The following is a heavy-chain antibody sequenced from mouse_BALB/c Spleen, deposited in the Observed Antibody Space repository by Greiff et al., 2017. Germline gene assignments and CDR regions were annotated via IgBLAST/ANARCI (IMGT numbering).Heavy chain of an antibody. CDR3: ARGGDRRYFDY. V-gene: IGHV5-6-5*01. J-gene: IGHJ2*01. Sequence: EVQGVESGGGLVKPGGSLKLSCAASGFTFSSYAMSWVRQTPEKRLEWVASISSGGSTYYPDSVKGRFTISRDNARNILYLQMSSLRSEDTAMYYCARGGDRRYFDYWGQGTTLTVSS. CDR2: ISSGGST. CDR1: GFTFSSYA.